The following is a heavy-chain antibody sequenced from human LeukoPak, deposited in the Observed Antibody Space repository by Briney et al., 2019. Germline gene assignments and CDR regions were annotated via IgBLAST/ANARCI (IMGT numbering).Heavy chain of an antibody. J-gene: IGHJ4*02. CDR2: VSYDGSK. CDR1: GFTFSSYG. D-gene: IGHD5-24*01. Sequence: GGSLRLSCAASGFTFSSYGMHWVRQAPGKGLEWVAVVSYDGSKYYADSVKGRFTISRDNSKNTLYLQMSSLRAEDTAIYYCTRVGYIDEGIDYWGQGTLVTVSS. V-gene: IGHV3-30*03. CDR3: TRVGYIDEGIDY.